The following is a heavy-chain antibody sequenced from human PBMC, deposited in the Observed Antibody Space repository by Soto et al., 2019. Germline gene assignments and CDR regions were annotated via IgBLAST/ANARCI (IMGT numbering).Heavy chain of an antibody. J-gene: IGHJ3*01. Sequence: ESGGGLVRPGGSLRLSCAASGFTFYNYAMNWVRQAPGKGLEWVSTISGGGDGTYYADSVKGRFTISRDNSRNTLYLQMNSLRAEDTAVYYCAKKGLGSLATYCTTGDCHYAFDVWGQGTLVTVSS. CDR2: ISGGGDGT. CDR3: AKKGLGSLATYCTTGDCHYAFDV. CDR1: GFTFYNYA. D-gene: IGHD2-8*01. V-gene: IGHV3-23*01.